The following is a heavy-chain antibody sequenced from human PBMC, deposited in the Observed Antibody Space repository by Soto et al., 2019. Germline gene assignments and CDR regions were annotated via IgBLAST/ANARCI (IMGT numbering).Heavy chain of an antibody. CDR3: ARVVPAAKGYCSGGSCYPFDY. CDR1: GGSFSGYY. V-gene: IGHV4-34*01. J-gene: IGHJ4*02. CDR2: INHSGST. D-gene: IGHD2-15*01. Sequence: QVQLQQWGAGLLKPSETLSLTCAVYGGSFSGYYWSWIRQPPGKGLEWIGEINHSGSTNYNPSLKSRVTISVDTSKNQFSLKLSSVTAADTAVYYCARVVPAAKGYCSGGSCYPFDYWGQGTLVTVSS.